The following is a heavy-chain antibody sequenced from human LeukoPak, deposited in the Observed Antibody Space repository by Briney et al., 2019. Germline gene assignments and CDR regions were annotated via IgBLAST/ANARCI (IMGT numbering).Heavy chain of an antibody. V-gene: IGHV3-48*02. Sequence: GGSVRLLCAASGFPLSSYNVNWVRQAPGKGLEWVSYITSSSSTIYYADSVKGRFTISRDNAKNSLYLQMNSLRDEDTAMYYCARAAWTFSISGQGTMVTVSS. J-gene: IGHJ3*02. CDR1: GFPLSSYN. CDR2: ITSSSSTI. CDR3: ARAAWTFSI. D-gene: IGHD2/OR15-2a*01.